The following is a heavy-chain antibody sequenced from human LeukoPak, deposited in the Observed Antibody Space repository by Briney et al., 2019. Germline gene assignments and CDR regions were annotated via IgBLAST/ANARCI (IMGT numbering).Heavy chain of an antibody. J-gene: IGHJ6*03. CDR3: ARLENDGYYMDV. D-gene: IGHD1-1*01. Sequence: ASVKVSCKASGYTFTTYDITWVRQATGQGLEWMGWMNPHSGNTAYAQKYQGRVTMTRNTSISTAYMELSSLRSEDTAVYYCARLENDGYYMDVWGKGTTVTVSS. CDR2: MNPHSGNT. CDR1: GYTFTTYD. V-gene: IGHV1-8*01.